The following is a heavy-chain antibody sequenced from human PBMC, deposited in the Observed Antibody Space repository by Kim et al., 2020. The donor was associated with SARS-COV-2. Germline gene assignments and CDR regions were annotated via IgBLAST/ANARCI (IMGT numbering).Heavy chain of an antibody. V-gene: IGHV3-30*07. CDR3: ARDQGYCSGGSCYGFDY. Sequence: VKGRFTIYRDNPKNTLYLQMNSLRAEDTAVYYCARDQGYCSGGSCYGFDYWGQGTLVTVSS. D-gene: IGHD2-15*01. J-gene: IGHJ4*02.